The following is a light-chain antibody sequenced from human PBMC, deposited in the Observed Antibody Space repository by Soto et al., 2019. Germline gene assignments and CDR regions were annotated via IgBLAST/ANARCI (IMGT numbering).Light chain of an antibody. V-gene: IGLV2-14*01. Sequence: QSVLTQPASVSGSPGQSITISCTGTSSDVGGYNYVSWYQQHPGKAPKVIIYEVSNRPSGVSNRFSGSKSGNTASLTISGLQAEDEADYYCCSYTNTNTLVFGTGTKLTVL. CDR3: CSYTNTNTLV. J-gene: IGLJ1*01. CDR1: SSDVGGYNY. CDR2: EVS.